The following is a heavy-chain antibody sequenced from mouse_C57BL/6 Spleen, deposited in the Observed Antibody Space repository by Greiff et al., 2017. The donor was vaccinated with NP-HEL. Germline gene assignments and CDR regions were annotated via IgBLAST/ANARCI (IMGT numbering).Heavy chain of an antibody. CDR3: ARTTTVVALDY. D-gene: IGHD1-1*01. J-gene: IGHJ2*01. V-gene: IGHV1-61*01. CDR1: GYTFTSYW. Sequence: QVQLQQPGAELVRPGSSVKLSCKASGYTFTSYWMDWVKQRPGQGLEWIGNIYPSDSETHYNQKFKDKATLTVDKSSSTAYMQLSSLTFEDSAVYYCARTTTVVALDYWGQGTTLTVSS. CDR2: IYPSDSET.